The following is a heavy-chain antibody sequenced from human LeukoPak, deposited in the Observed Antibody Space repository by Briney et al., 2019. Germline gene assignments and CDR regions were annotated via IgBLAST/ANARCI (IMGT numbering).Heavy chain of an antibody. Sequence: GGSLRLSCAASGFTFSSYWMHWVRQAPGKGLMWVSRINTDGSSTSYADSVKGRFTISRDNAKNTLYLQMNSLRAEDTAVYYCASPAFHYARRGQGTLVTVSS. V-gene: IGHV3-74*01. J-gene: IGHJ4*02. D-gene: IGHD3-16*01. CDR1: GFTFSSYW. CDR3: ASPAFHYAR. CDR2: INTDGSST.